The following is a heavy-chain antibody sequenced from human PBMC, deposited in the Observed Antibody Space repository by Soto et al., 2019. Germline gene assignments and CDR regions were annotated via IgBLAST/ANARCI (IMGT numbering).Heavy chain of an antibody. D-gene: IGHD6-6*01. V-gene: IGHV1-3*01. CDR1: GYTFTSYA. CDR3: ARAGFPREYTREGPNYYYYYMDV. J-gene: IGHJ6*03. Sequence: ASVKVSCKASGYTFTSYAMHWVRQAPGQRLEWMGWINAGNGNTKYSQKFQGRVTITRDTSASTAYMELSSLRSEDTAVYYCARAGFPREYTREGPNYYYYYMDVWGKGTTVTVSS. CDR2: INAGNGNT.